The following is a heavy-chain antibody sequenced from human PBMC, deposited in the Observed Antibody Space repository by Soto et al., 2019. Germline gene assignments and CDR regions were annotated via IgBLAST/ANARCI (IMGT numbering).Heavy chain of an antibody. Sequence: GASVKVSCKASGGTFSSYAISWVRQAPGQGLEWMGGIIPIFGTANYAQKFQGRVTITADESTSTAYMELSSLRSEDTAVYYCAWAVAGTWDTFDYWGQGTLVTVSS. J-gene: IGHJ4*02. V-gene: IGHV1-69*13. CDR1: GGTFSSYA. CDR3: AWAVAGTWDTFDY. CDR2: IIPIFGTA. D-gene: IGHD6-19*01.